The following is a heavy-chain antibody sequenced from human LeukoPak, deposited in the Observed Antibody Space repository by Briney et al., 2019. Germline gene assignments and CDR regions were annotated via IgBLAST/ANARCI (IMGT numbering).Heavy chain of an antibody. CDR1: GFTFSSYG. CDR2: IWYDGSNK. V-gene: IGHV3-33*01. Sequence: GGSLRLSCAASGFTFSSYGMHWVRQAPGKGLEWVAVIWYDGSNKYYADSVKGRFTISRDNSKNTLYLQMNSLRAEDTAVYYCAYTSGYDFSSYYYYYMDVWGKGTTVTVSS. CDR3: AYTSGYDFSSYYYYYMDV. J-gene: IGHJ6*03. D-gene: IGHD5-12*01.